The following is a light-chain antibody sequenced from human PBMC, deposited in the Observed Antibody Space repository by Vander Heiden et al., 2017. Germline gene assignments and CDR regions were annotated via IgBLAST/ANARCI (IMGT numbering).Light chain of an antibody. J-gene: IGKJ1*01. CDR2: QVY. CDR3: MQATHWPAT. Sequence: DVVMTQSLLSLPVTLGQPASISCRSSHRFLVSDGNTFLHWFQQRPGQSPRRLIYQVYKRDSGVPDRFSGSGSGTDFTLRISRVEAEDVGVYYCMQATHWPATFGQGTTVEIK. CDR1: HRFLVSDGNTF. V-gene: IGKV2-30*01.